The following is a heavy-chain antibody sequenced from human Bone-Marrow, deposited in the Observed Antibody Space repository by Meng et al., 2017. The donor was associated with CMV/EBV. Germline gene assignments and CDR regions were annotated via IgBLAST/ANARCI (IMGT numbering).Heavy chain of an antibody. Sequence: GSLRLSCTVSGGSISSYYWSWIRQPPGKGLEWIGYIYYSGSTNYNPSLKSRVTISVDTSKNQFSLKLSSVTAADTAVYYCARAGGCGFLEWLSLDYWGQGTLVTVSS. CDR1: GGSISSYY. D-gene: IGHD3-3*01. CDR2: IYYSGST. V-gene: IGHV4-59*01. CDR3: ARAGGCGFLEWLSLDY. J-gene: IGHJ4*02.